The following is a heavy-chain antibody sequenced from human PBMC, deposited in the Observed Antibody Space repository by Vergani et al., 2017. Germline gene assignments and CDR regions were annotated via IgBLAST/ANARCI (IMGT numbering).Heavy chain of an antibody. CDR2: IYYSGST. CDR1: GGSISSGGYY. Sequence: QVQLQESGPGLVKPSQTLSLTCTVSGGSISSGGYYWSWIRQHPGKGLEWIGYIYYSGSTYYNPSLKSRVTISVDTSKNQFSLKLSSVTAADTAVYYCARSWEDIVVVPAAIGAFDIWGQGTMVTVSS. D-gene: IGHD2-2*01. J-gene: IGHJ3*02. CDR3: ARSWEDIVVVPAAIGAFDI. V-gene: IGHV4-31*03.